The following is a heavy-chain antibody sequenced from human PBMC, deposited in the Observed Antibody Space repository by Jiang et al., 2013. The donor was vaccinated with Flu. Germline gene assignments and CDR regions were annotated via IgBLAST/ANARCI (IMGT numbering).Heavy chain of an antibody. D-gene: IGHD4-17*01. Sequence: PVKGPEWVAVISYDGNNKYYADSVKGRFTISRDTSKNLVYLQMSSVKTEDTAVYYCARDRAVTTKTPFYYYALDVWGPGTTVTVSS. CDR2: ISYDGNNK. CDR3: ARDRAVTTKTPFYYYALDV. V-gene: IGHV3-30*03. J-gene: IGHJ6*02.